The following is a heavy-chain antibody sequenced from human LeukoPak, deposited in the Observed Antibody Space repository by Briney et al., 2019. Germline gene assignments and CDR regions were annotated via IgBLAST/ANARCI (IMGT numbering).Heavy chain of an antibody. J-gene: IGHJ4*02. CDR1: GGSISSYY. D-gene: IGHD2-15*01. CDR3: AREVGYCSGGSCYSYFDY. Sequence: SETLSLTCTVSGGSISSYYWSWIRQPPGKGLEWIGNIYYSGSTNYNASLTNRVTISVDTSKNQFSLKLSSVTAADTAVYYCAREVGYCSGGSCYSYFDYWGQGTLVTVSS. V-gene: IGHV4-59*01. CDR2: IYYSGST.